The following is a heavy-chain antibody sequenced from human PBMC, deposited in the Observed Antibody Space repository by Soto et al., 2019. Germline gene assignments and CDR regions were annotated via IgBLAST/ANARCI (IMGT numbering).Heavy chain of an antibody. D-gene: IGHD1-20*01. CDR1: GFTFSSYA. Sequence: EAQLVESGGGLVQPGGSLRLSCAASGFTFSSYAMHWVRQAPGKGLEYVSAISSNGGSTYYANSVKGRFTISRDNSKNTLYLQMGSLRAEDMAVYYCAAANWNDQGYWFDPWGQGTLVTVSS. CDR2: ISSNGGST. V-gene: IGHV3-64*01. J-gene: IGHJ5*02. CDR3: AAANWNDQGYWFDP.